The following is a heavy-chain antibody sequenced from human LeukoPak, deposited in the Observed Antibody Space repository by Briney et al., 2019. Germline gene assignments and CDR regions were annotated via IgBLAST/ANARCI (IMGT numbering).Heavy chain of an antibody. D-gene: IGHD3-16*01. J-gene: IGHJ4*02. CDR2: MFSSGSA. Sequence: SETLSLTCSVSGGVITSFYWSWIRQSPGKGLECVGSMFSSGSATYTPSLKSRVTIAVDRSQSLFSLKLTSVTAADTAIYYCATLGGSIDYWGRGTLVAVSS. V-gene: IGHV4-59*08. CDR1: GGVITSFY. CDR3: ATLGGSIDY.